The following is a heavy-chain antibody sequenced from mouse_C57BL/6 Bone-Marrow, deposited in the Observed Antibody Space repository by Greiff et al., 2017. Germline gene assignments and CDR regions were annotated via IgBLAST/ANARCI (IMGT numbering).Heavy chain of an antibody. D-gene: IGHD1-1*01. CDR1: GYTFTDYN. V-gene: IGHV1-18*01. Sequence: VQLQQSGPELVKPGASVKIPCKASGYTFTDYNMDWVKQSHGKSLEWIGDINPNNGGTIYNQKFTGKATLTVDKSSSTAYMELRSLTSEDTAVYYCARNKHYYGSRGDAMDYWGQGTSVTVSS. CDR3: ARNKHYYGSRGDAMDY. J-gene: IGHJ4*01. CDR2: INPNNGGT.